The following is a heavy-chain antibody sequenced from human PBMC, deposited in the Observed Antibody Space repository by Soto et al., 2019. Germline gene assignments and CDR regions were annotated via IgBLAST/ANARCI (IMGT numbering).Heavy chain of an antibody. CDR3: ARGRYDFWGGYASSGFAP. CDR1: GGSFSGYY. D-gene: IGHD3-3*01. J-gene: IGHJ5*02. CDR2: INHSGST. Sequence: SETLSLTCAVYGGSFSGYYWSWIRQPPGKGLEWIGEINHSGSTNYNPSLKSRVTISVDTSKNQFSLKLSSVTAADTVVFYCARGRYDFWGGYASSGFAPWGQGTLVTVSS. V-gene: IGHV4-34*01.